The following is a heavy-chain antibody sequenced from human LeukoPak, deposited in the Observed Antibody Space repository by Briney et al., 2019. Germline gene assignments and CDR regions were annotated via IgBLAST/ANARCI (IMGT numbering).Heavy chain of an antibody. CDR1: GFTFSSYA. V-gene: IGHV3-9*03. CDR3: ATGSSWAFDY. J-gene: IGHJ4*02. D-gene: IGHD6-13*01. Sequence: PGGSLRLSCAASGFTFSSYAMHWVRQAPGKGLEWVSGISWNSGSIGYADSVKGRFTISRDNAKNSLYLQMNSLRAEDMALYYCATGSSWAFDYWGQGTLVTVSS. CDR2: ISWNSGSI.